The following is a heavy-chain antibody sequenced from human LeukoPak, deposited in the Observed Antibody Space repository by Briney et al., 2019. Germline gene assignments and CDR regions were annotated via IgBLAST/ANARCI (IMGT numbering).Heavy chain of an antibody. CDR1: GYTFTHYG. D-gene: IGHD3-16*01. Sequence: GASVKVSCKASGYTFTHYGITWVRQAPGQGLAWMGWINTYNGDTKCAQKLQGRVTMTTDTSTSTAFTELRSLRSDDSAVYYCARGIRSPLFDYWGLGTLVTVSP. J-gene: IGHJ4*02. V-gene: IGHV1-18*01. CDR3: ARGIRSPLFDY. CDR2: INTYNGDT.